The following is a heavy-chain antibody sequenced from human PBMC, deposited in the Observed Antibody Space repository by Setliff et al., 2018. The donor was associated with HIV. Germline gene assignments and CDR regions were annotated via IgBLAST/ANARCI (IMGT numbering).Heavy chain of an antibody. CDR1: GGTYSSYS. D-gene: IGHD3-9*01. CDR2: IVPAIGIT. Sequence: SVKVSCKASGGTYSSYSINWVRQAPEQGLEWLGGIVPAIGITNYAQKFQGMVTFIADKSTSTAYMELSSLRYEDTSVYYCARTSYYSLTGYYSTFGYWGQGTLFTASS. V-gene: IGHV1-69*10. J-gene: IGHJ4*02. CDR3: ARTSYYSLTGYYSTFGY.